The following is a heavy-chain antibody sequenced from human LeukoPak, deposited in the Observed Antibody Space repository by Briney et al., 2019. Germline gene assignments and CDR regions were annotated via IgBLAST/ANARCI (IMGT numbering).Heavy chain of an antibody. V-gene: IGHV4-4*02. D-gene: IGHD2-2*01. CDR2: IYHSGST. CDR1: GGSISSSNW. CDR3: ARDLCSSTNCYPWSYYYYYGMDV. J-gene: IGHJ6*02. Sequence: SETLSLTCAVSGGSISSSNWWSWVRQPPGKGLEWIGEIYHSGSTNYNPSLKSRVTISVDKSKNQFSLKLSSVTAADTAVYYCARDLCSSTNCYPWSYYYYYGMDVWGQGTTVTVSS.